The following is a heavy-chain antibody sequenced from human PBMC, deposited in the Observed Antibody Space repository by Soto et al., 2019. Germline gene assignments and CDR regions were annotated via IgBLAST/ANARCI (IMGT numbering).Heavy chain of an antibody. CDR3: AKVISGDGYNLVNYYFDY. V-gene: IGHV3-23*01. D-gene: IGHD5-12*01. J-gene: IGHJ4*02. CDR1: GFTFSSYA. CDR2: ISGSGGST. Sequence: GGSLRLSCAASGFTFSSYAMSWVRQAPGKGLEWVSAISGSGGSTYYADSVKGRFTISRVNSKNTLYLQMNSLRAEDTAVYYCAKVISGDGYNLVNYYFDYWGQGTLVTVSS.